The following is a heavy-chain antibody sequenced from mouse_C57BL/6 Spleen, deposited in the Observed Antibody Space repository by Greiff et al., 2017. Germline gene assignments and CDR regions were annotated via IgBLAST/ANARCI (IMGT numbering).Heavy chain of an antibody. V-gene: IGHV1-18*01. J-gene: IGHJ4*01. CDR2: INPNNGGT. Sequence: EVQLVESGPELVKPGASVKIPCKASGYTFTDYNMDWVKQSHGKSLEWIGDINPNNGGTIYNQKFKGKATLTVDKSSSTAYMELRSLTSEDTAVYYCARLPVGYAMDYWGQGTSVTVSS. CDR3: ARLPVGYAMDY. CDR1: GYTFTDYN.